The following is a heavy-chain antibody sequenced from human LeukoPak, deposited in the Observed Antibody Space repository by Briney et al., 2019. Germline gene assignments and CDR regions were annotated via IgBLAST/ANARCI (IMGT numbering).Heavy chain of an antibody. CDR1: GGSISTYY. D-gene: IGHD2-2*01. CDR2: IYYSGTT. Sequence: SETLSLTCTVSGGSISTYYWSWIRQPPGEGLEWIGSIYYSGTTHSNPSLKSRVTISVDTSKNQFSLKLSSVTAADTAVYYCARHQNFCSSTSCSFDAFDIWGQGTMVTVSS. CDR3: ARHQNFCSSTSCSFDAFDI. J-gene: IGHJ3*02. V-gene: IGHV4-59*08.